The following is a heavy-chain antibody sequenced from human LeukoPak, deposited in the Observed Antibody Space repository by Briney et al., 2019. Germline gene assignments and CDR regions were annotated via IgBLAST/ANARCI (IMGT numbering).Heavy chain of an antibody. CDR2: IKEDGSQK. CDR3: ARDRVGGSYNY. Sequence: GGSLRLSCAASGLTLSSTWMSWVRQAPGKGLEWVANIKEDGSQKNYVDSVKGRFTISRDNAKSSLYLQMNSLRVEDTAVYYCARDRVGGSYNYWGQGTLVTVSS. D-gene: IGHD1-26*01. J-gene: IGHJ4*02. CDR1: GLTLSSTW. V-gene: IGHV3-7*01.